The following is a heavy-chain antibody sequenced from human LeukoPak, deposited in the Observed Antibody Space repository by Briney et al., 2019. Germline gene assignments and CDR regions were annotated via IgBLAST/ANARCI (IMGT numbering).Heavy chain of an antibody. CDR3: ARSSQCIVLTGCIAGAMDDFDY. CDR2: IYSGGTK. CDR1: GFTVSGNY. D-gene: IGHD3-9*01. Sequence: GGSLRLSCAVSGFTVSGNYMSWVRQAPGKGLEWVSLIYSGGTKYYEDSVKGRFTISKDSSKNTMDLQMNSVRTEDTAVYYCARSSQCIVLTGCIAGAMDDFDYGGQGPLVTVSS. J-gene: IGHJ4*02. V-gene: IGHV3-53*05.